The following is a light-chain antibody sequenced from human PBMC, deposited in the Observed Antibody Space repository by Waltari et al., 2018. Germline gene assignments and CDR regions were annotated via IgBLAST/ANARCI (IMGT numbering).Light chain of an antibody. V-gene: IGLV2-14*03. CDR3: SSYISSSTLEL. CDR1: SSDVGNYNY. CDR2: YGS. Sequence: QSALTQPASVSGSPGQSITISSPGTSSDVGNYNYVSWYQQHPGKAPKLMIFYGSIRPAGVSNRFSGSKSGNTAYLTISGLQAEDEADYYCSSYISSSTLELFGGGTSLTVL. J-gene: IGLJ2*01.